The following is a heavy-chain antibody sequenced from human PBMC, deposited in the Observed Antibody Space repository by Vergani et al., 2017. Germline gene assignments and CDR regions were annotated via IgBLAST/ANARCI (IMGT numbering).Heavy chain of an antibody. D-gene: IGHD6-13*01. Sequence: QVQLEESGGGVVQPGGSLRLSCAGSGFTLSSHAMHWVRQAPGKGLEWVAFIWYDGSKEYYADSVKGRFTISRDNSKNTLYLQMNSLRAEDTAVYYCARWQQLPYNWFYPWGQGTLVTVSS. J-gene: IGHJ5*02. CDR1: GFTLSSHA. CDR3: ARWQQLPYNWFYP. CDR2: IWYDGSKE. V-gene: IGHV3-33*01.